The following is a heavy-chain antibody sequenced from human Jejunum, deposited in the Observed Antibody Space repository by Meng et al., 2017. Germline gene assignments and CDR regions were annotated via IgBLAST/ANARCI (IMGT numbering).Heavy chain of an antibody. CDR1: GFTFSNYE. J-gene: IGHJ4*02. V-gene: IGHV3-48*03. CDR2: SDSSGTTL. D-gene: IGHD6-19*01. CDR3: ARRVAGTGDY. Sequence: GGSLRLSCAASGFTFSNYEMNWVRQAPGKGLEWVSYSDSSGTTLYYADSVKGRFTISRDNAKNSLYLQMNSLRVEDTAIYYCARRVAGTGDYWGQGTLVTVSS.